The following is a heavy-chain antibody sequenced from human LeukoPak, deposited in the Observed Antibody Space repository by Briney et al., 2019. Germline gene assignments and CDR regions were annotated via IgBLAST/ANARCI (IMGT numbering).Heavy chain of an antibody. D-gene: IGHD2-8*01. Sequence: ASVKVSFTASGYTFTGYYMHWVRQAPGQGLEWMGRINPNSGGTNYAQKFQGRVTMTRDTSISTAYMELSRLRSDDTAVYYCAGIMAGYYYYYYGMDVWGQGTTVTVSS. V-gene: IGHV1-2*06. CDR2: INPNSGGT. CDR1: GYTFTGYY. CDR3: AGIMAGYYYYYYGMDV. J-gene: IGHJ6*02.